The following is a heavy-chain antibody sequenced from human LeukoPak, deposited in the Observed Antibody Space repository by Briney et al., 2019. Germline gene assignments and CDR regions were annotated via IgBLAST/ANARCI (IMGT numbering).Heavy chain of an antibody. CDR3: ARGIRPDY. CDR1: GFTLSSHW. J-gene: IGHJ4*02. V-gene: IGHV3-7*04. CDR2: IKQDGSEK. Sequence: GGSLRLSCAASGFTLSSHWMSWVRQAPGKGLEWVANIKQDGSEKNYVDSVKGRFTISRDNAKNSLYLQMNSLRGEDPAVYYCARGIRPDYWGQGTLATVSS.